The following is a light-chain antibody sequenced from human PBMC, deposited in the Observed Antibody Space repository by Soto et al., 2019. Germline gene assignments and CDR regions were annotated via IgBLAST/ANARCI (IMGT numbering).Light chain of an antibody. CDR3: QQYNSYSYT. CDR2: DAS. Sequence: DIRMTQSPSTLSASVGDRVTITCRASQSISSWLAWYQQKPGKAPKLLIYDASSLESGVPSRFSGSGSGTEFTLNISSLQPDDFATYYCQQYNSYSYTFGQGTKLEIK. V-gene: IGKV1-5*01. CDR1: QSISSW. J-gene: IGKJ2*01.